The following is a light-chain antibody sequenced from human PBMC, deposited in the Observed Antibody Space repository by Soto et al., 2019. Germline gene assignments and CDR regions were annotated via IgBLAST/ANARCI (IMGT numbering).Light chain of an antibody. J-gene: IGKJ1*01. V-gene: IGKV1-6*01. CDR2: AAS. CDR1: QDIRDD. CDR3: LQDYDYPWT. Sequence: AIQMTQSPSSLSASVGDRVTITCRASQDIRDDLGWYQQKPGKAPKLLIYAASSLQSGVPSRFSGRGSGTDFTLIISSLQPEDFATYYCLQDYDYPWTFGQGTKVEIK.